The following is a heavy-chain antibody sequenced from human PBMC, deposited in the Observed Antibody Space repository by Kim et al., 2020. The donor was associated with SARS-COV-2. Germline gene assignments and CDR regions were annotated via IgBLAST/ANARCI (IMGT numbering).Heavy chain of an antibody. V-gene: IGHV1-24*01. J-gene: IGHJ5*02. CDR3: ATEPTHISDPGLDH. D-gene: IGHD2-21*02. Sequence: AQEFKGRVTMTEDTSTDTAYMELSSLRSEDTAGYYCATEPTHISDPGLDHWGQGTLVTVSS.